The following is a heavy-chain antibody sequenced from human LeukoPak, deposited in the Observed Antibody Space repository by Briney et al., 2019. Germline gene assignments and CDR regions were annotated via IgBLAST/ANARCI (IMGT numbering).Heavy chain of an antibody. D-gene: IGHD2-2*01. V-gene: IGHV3-20*04. Sequence: GGSLRLSCAASGFTIDDYGMSWVRQAPGKGLKWVSGINWNGGSTGYADSVKGRFTISRDNAKNSLYLQMNSLRAEDTALYYCARAVVPAANKAYYYYYMDVWGKGTTVTVSS. J-gene: IGHJ6*03. CDR2: INWNGGST. CDR3: ARAVVPAANKAYYYYYMDV. CDR1: GFTIDDYG.